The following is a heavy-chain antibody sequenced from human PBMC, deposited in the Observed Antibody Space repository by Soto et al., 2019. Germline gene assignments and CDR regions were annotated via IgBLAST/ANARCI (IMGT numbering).Heavy chain of an antibody. CDR2: IWHDGGNK. J-gene: IGHJ4*01. V-gene: IGHV3-33*01. CDR1: GFTFSSYG. D-gene: IGHD3-16*01. CDR3: ARDGDVNTGFGKDY. Sequence: GGSLRLSCAASGFTFSSYGMHWVRQAPGKGLEWVAFIWHDGGNKFYAESVKGRFTISRDNSKNTLYLQMTSLSAADTAMYYCARDGDVNTGFGKDYWGQETLVSVSS.